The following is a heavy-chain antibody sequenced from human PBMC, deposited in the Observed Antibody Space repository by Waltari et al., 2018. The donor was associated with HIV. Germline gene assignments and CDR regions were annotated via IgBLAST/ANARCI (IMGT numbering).Heavy chain of an antibody. D-gene: IGHD3-3*01. J-gene: IGHJ4*02. CDR2: IYYSGST. Sequence: QVQLQESGPGLVKPSETLSLTCTVSGGSISSYYWSWIRQPPGKGLEWIWYIYYSGSTNYNPSLKSRVTISVDTSKNQFSLKLSSVTAADTAVYYCARGSDYDFWSSVNFDYWGQGTLVTVSS. CDR1: GGSISSYY. CDR3: ARGSDYDFWSSVNFDY. V-gene: IGHV4-59*01.